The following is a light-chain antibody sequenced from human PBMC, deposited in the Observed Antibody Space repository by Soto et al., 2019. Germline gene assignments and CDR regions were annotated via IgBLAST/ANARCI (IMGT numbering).Light chain of an antibody. Sequence: DIQMTQSPSSLSASVGERVTITCRASQNIKSFLNWYQQKPGKAPKLLIYATSSVQSGVPARFSGGRSGTEFSLSISSLQPEDFATYYGQQTYVAPVTFGGGTKVEI. J-gene: IGKJ4*01. CDR1: QNIKSF. CDR2: ATS. CDR3: QQTYVAPVT. V-gene: IGKV1-39*01.